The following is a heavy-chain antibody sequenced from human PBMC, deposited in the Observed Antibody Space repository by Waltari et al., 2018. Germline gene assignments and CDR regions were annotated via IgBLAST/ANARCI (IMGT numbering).Heavy chain of an antibody. CDR2: IRNRGEST. J-gene: IGHJ4*02. Sequence: ELQLLESGGGLVQSGGSLRLSCAASGFTFSSYAMSWVRQAPGKGVGWVSGIRNRGESTDYSDSVQGRFTISRDNSNNTLYLYMNSLRAEDTAVYYCARLYYTADYWGQGTLVTISS. CDR1: GFTFSSYA. V-gene: IGHV3-23*01. CDR3: ARLYYTADY. D-gene: IGHD3-22*01.